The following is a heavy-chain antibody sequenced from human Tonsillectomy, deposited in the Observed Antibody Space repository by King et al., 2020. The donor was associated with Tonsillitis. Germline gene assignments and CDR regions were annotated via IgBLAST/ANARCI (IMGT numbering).Heavy chain of an antibody. CDR2: ISFGVSNK. D-gene: IGHD3-22*01. CDR3: ARGSYYGGSGHSPFDS. Sequence: VQLVESGGGVVQPGRSLRLSCAASGFTFSNYSMHWVRQAPGKGLEWVAVISFGVSNKFYADSVKGRFTISRDTSRNTLYLQMNSLRADDTAVYYCARGSYYGGSGHSPFDSWGQGTLVTVSS. CDR1: GFTFSNYS. J-gene: IGHJ4*02. V-gene: IGHV3-30*01.